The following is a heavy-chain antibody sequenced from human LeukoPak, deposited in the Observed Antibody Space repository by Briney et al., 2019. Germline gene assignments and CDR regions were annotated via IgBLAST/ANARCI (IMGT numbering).Heavy chain of an antibody. CDR1: GGSISSSSYY. D-gene: IGHD2-8*02. Sequence: SETLSLTCTVSGGSISSSSYYWGWIRQPPGKGLEWIGSIYYSGSTYYNPSLKSRVTISVDTSKNQFSLKLSSVAAADTAVYYCAVVLYSDYFDYWGQGTLVTVSS. J-gene: IGHJ4*02. CDR2: IYYSGST. V-gene: IGHV4-39*07. CDR3: AVVLYSDYFDY.